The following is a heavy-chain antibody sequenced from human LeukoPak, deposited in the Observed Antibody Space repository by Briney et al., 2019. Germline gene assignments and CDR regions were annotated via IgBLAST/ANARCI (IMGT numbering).Heavy chain of an antibody. CDR2: INHNLST. D-gene: IGHD6-19*01. V-gene: IGHV4-39*07. CDR3: ARGGYSSGWYLHFDY. J-gene: IGHJ4*02. CDR1: RGSIISSIYY. Sequence: PSETLSLTCTVSRGSIISSIYYWGWIRQPPGNGLEWIGEINHNLSTDYTPSLKHQVAISVDTSKNQFSMKMSSVTAADTAVYYCARGGYSSGWYLHFDYWGQGTLVTVSS.